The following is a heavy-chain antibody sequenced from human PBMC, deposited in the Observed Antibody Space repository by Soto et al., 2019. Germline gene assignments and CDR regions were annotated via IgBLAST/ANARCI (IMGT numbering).Heavy chain of an antibody. D-gene: IGHD4-17*01. Sequence: ASVKVSCKASGYTFTSYDINWVRQATGQGLEWMGWMNPNSGNTGYAQKFQGRVTMTRNTSISTAYMELSSLRSEDTAVYYCARAVRRATTVTTGYYYYMDVWGKGTTVTVSS. J-gene: IGHJ6*03. CDR2: MNPNSGNT. V-gene: IGHV1-8*01. CDR1: GYTFTSYD. CDR3: ARAVRRATTVTTGYYYYMDV.